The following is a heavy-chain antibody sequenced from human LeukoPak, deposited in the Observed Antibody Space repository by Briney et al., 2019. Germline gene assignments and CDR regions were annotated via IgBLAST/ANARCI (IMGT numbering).Heavy chain of an antibody. CDR3: ARDRQWLVYFSGAFDI. J-gene: IGHJ3*02. Sequence: GGSLRLSCTASGFTFSSCSMNWVRQAPGKGLEWVSSISSSSSYIYYADSVKGRFTISRDNAKNSLYLQMNSLRAEDTAVYYCARDRQWLVYFSGAFDIWGQGTMVTVSS. CDR1: GFTFSSCS. D-gene: IGHD6-19*01. V-gene: IGHV3-21*01. CDR2: ISSSSSYI.